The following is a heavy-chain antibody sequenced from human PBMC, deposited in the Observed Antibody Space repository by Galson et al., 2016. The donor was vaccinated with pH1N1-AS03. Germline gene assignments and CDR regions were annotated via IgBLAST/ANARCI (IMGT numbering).Heavy chain of an antibody. CDR1: GFSLTSYG. J-gene: IGHJ4*02. V-gene: IGHV3-30*02. Sequence: SLRLSCAASGFSLTSYGMHWDRQAPGKGLDWVAFIQHDASYTNYAVSVKGRFIISRDSSKNMLYLQMNGVRPADTAVYYCVKEDGPGGQRDYWGQGTLVTVSS. D-gene: IGHD2-15*01. CDR2: IQHDASYT. CDR3: VKEDGPGGQRDY.